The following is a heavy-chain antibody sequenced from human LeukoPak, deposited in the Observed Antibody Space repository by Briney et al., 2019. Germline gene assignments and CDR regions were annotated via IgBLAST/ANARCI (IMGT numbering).Heavy chain of an antibody. V-gene: IGHV4-59*08. D-gene: IGHD6-19*01. CDR1: GGSIRNDY. Sequence: SETLSLTCTVSGGSIRNDYWSWIRQPPGEGLEGIVYIYYTGSTNYNPSLKNRVTMSLDTSRKKFSLKVNSLTAADTAVYYCARHGADSGWQYFQHWGQGTLVTVSS. J-gene: IGHJ1*01. CDR2: IYYTGST. CDR3: ARHGADSGWQYFQH.